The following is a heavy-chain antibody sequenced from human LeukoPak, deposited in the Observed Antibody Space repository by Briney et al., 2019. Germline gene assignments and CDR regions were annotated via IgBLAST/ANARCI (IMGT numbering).Heavy chain of an antibody. Sequence: ASVKVSCKASVYTFTNFYIHWVRQAPGQGLEWMGWMNPNSGDTSYAREFQDRVTMARDTSLSTAYMELSRLRSDDTAVYFCARRPINCIITNCYVDYWGQGTLVTVSS. V-gene: IGHV1-2*02. CDR3: ARRPINCIITNCYVDY. J-gene: IGHJ4*02. CDR1: VYTFTNFY. CDR2: MNPNSGDT. D-gene: IGHD2-2*01.